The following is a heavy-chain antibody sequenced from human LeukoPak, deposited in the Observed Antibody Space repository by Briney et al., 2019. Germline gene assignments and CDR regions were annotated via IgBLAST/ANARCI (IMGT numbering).Heavy chain of an antibody. CDR3: ARSAEHCNNGVCFTDYYMDV. Sequence: ASVKVSCKASGYTFTCYYMHWVRQAPGQGLEWMGWINPNSVGTNYAQKFQGRVTMTRDTSITTAYMELSSLTSDDTAVYFCARSAEHCNNGVCFTDYYMDVWGKGTTVTVSS. J-gene: IGHJ6*03. D-gene: IGHD2-8*01. CDR1: GYTFTCYY. CDR2: INPNSVGT. V-gene: IGHV1-2*02.